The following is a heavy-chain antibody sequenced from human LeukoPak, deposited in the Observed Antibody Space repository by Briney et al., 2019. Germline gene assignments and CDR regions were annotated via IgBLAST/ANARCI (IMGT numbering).Heavy chain of an antibody. D-gene: IGHD3-10*01. CDR2: IYYSGST. J-gene: IGHJ5*02. CDR3: ARGGLVRGGWFDP. Sequence: PSETLSLTCTVSGGSISSYYWSWIRQPPGKGLEWIGYIYYSGSTNYNPSLKSRVTISVDTSKNQFSLKLSSVTAADTAVYYCARGGLVRGGWFDPWGQGTLVTVSS. CDR1: GGSISSYY. V-gene: IGHV4-59*01.